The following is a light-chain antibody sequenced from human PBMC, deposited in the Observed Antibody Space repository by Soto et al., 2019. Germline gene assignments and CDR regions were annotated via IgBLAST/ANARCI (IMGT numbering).Light chain of an antibody. CDR1: RSDIGAYNF. Sequence: QSVLTQPASVSGSPGQSITISCTGTRSDIGAYNFVSWYQQHPGKAPKLILYDVNIRPSGVSYRFSGSKSGNTASLSISGLQAEDVADYYCTSWTTSTTMIFGGGTKVTVL. V-gene: IGLV2-14*03. CDR3: TSWTTSTTMI. J-gene: IGLJ2*01. CDR2: DVN.